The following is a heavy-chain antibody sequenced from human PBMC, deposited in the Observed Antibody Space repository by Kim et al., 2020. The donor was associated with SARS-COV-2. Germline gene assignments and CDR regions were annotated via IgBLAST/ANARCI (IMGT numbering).Heavy chain of an antibody. CDR1: GYSFTGDY. V-gene: IGHV1-2*04. J-gene: IGHJ4*02. D-gene: IGHD3-9*01. CDR2: IDCGSGDT. CDR3: PRGASDILTGGNFVY. Sequence: ASVKVSCKTSGYSFTGDYIHWVRQAPGQGLEWMGCIDCGSGDTIYSQKFQGWVTMTRDTSISTAYMELSSLRSDDTAVYYCPRGASDILTGGNFVYWGQGNLVTASS.